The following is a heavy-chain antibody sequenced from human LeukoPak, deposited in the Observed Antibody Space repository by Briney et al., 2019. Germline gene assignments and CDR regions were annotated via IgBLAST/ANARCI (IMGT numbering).Heavy chain of an antibody. D-gene: IGHD3-3*01. J-gene: IGHJ6*02. Sequence: GGSLRLSCAASGFSVNTNYMSWVRHAPGKGLEWVAGLNWNGGSTNYAVSVKGRFTISRDNSKNTLYLQMNSLRAEDTAVYYCARDPTSPYYDFWSGYYSYYYYYYGMDVWGQGTTVTVSS. CDR2: LNWNGGST. V-gene: IGHV3-53*01. CDR1: GFSVNTNY. CDR3: ARDPTSPYYDFWSGYYSYYYYYYGMDV.